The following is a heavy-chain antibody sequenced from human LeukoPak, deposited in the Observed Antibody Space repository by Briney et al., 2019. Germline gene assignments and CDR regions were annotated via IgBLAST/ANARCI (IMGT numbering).Heavy chain of an antibody. CDR2: INHSGST. J-gene: IGHJ4*02. D-gene: IGHD3-10*01. V-gene: IGHV4-34*01. CDR3: ASAPDYTDYYGSGSYSDY. Sequence: PSETLSLTCAVYGGSFSGYYWSWIRQPPGKGLEWIGEINHSGSTNYNPSLKSRVTISVDTSKNQFSLKLSSVTAADTAVYYCASAPDYTDYYGSGSYSDYWGQGTLVTVSS. CDR1: GGSFSGYY.